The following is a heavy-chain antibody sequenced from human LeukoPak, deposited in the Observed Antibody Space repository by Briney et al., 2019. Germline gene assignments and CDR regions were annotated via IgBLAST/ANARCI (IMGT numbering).Heavy chain of an antibody. CDR1: GFSFSSYG. V-gene: IGHV3-33*06. CDR3: AKEYYYGSGSYYTKPYFFDY. CDR2: TWHDGSNK. D-gene: IGHD3-10*01. J-gene: IGHJ4*02. Sequence: PGGSLRLSCAASGFSFSSYGMHWVRQAPGKGLEWVAVTWHDGSNKYYADSVKGRFTISRDNSKNTLYLQMNILRAEDTAVYYCAKEYYYGSGSYYTKPYFFDYWGQGTLVTVSS.